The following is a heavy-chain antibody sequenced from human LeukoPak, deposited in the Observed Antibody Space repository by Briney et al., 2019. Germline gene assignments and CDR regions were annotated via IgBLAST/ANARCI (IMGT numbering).Heavy chain of an antibody. D-gene: IGHD3-3*01. Sequence: GGSLRLSCAASGFTFSSYAMSWVRQAPGKGLEWVSAISGSGGSTYYADSVKGRFTISRDNSKNTLYLQMNSLRAEDTAVYYCAKHTTIFGVVIIPLRDYFDYWGKGTLVTVSS. J-gene: IGHJ4*02. V-gene: IGHV3-23*01. CDR3: AKHTTIFGVVIIPLRDYFDY. CDR1: GFTFSSYA. CDR2: ISGSGGST.